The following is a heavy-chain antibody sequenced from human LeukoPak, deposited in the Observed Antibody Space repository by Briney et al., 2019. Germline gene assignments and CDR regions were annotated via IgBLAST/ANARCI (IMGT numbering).Heavy chain of an antibody. D-gene: IGHD4-17*01. CDR1: GGSISSSNW. Sequence: PSGTLSLTCAVSGGSISSSNWWSWVRQPPGKGLEWIGEIYHSGSTNYNPSLKSRVTISVDTSKNQFSLKLSSVTAADTAVYYCAREETTVTANWFDPWGQGTLVTVSS. J-gene: IGHJ5*02. CDR2: IYHSGST. CDR3: AREETTVTANWFDP. V-gene: IGHV4-4*02.